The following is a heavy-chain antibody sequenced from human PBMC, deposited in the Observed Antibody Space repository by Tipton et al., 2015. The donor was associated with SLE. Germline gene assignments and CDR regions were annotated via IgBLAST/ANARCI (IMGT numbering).Heavy chain of an antibody. CDR2: IYYSGST. V-gene: IGHV4-31*11. Sequence: TLSLTCAVSGGSISSGGYSWSWIRQHPGKGLEWIGYIYYSGSTYYNPSLKSRVTISVDTSKNQFSLKLSSVTAADTAVYYCARGVEGDYASDYWGQGTLVTVSS. CDR1: GGSISSGGYS. D-gene: IGHD4-17*01. CDR3: ARGVEGDYASDY. J-gene: IGHJ4*02.